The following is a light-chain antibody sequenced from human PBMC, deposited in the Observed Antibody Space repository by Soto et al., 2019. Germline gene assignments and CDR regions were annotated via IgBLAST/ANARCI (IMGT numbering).Light chain of an antibody. CDR3: SSYTSSSSYV. CDR2: EVS. V-gene: IGLV2-14*01. Sequence: QSALTQPRSVSGSPGQSVTISCTGTSGDVGGYNYVSWYQQHPGKAPKLMIYEVSNRPSGVSNRFSGSKSGNTASLTISGLQAEDEADYYCSSYTSSSSYVFGTGTKVTVL. J-gene: IGLJ1*01. CDR1: SGDVGGYNY.